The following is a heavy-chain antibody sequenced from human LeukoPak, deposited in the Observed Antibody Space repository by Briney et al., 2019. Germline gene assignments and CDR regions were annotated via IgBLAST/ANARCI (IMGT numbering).Heavy chain of an antibody. Sequence: PSETLFLICTVSGGSISSYYWSWIRQHAGKGLEWIGRIYTSGGTNYNHALKGRVTMSVDRSKNQFSLKLSSVTAADTAVYYCARDLDIVVVPVAPHYWYFDLWSRGTLVTVSS. D-gene: IGHD2-2*03. CDR3: ARDLDIVVVPVAPHYWYFDL. V-gene: IGHV4-4*07. CDR1: GGSISSYY. CDR2: IYTSGGT. J-gene: IGHJ2*01.